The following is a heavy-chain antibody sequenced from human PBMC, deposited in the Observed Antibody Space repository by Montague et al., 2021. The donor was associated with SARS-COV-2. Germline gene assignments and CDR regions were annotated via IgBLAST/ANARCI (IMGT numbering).Heavy chain of an antibody. Sequence: SETLSLTCTVSGGSISNYYWSWIRQHAGKGLEWIGRIYSSGRTNYNPSLKSRISMSVDTSKNQFSLKLSSVTAADTAIYYCARDYSHCSGGSCVFDYWGQGTLVTVSS. D-gene: IGHD2-15*01. CDR2: IYSSGRT. J-gene: IGHJ4*02. V-gene: IGHV4-4*07. CDR3: ARDYSHCSGGSCVFDY. CDR1: GGSISNYY.